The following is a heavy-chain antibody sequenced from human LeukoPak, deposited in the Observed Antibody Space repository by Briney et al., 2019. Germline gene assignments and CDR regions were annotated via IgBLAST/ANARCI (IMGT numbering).Heavy chain of an antibody. Sequence: PGGSLRLSCAASGFTFSSYGMHWVRQAPGKGLEWVAVIWYDGSNKYYADSVKGRFTISRDNSKNTLYLQMDGLRAEDTAIYYCAPDLRGSAWSLDDWGQGTLVTVSS. CDR1: GFTFSSYG. CDR2: IWYDGSNK. CDR3: APDLRGSAWSLDD. J-gene: IGHJ4*02. D-gene: IGHD6-13*01. V-gene: IGHV3-33*01.